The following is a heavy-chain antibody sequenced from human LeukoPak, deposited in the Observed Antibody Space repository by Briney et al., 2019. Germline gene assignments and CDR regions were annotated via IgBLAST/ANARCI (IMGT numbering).Heavy chain of an antibody. D-gene: IGHD3-22*01. CDR2: ISSSSSYI. J-gene: IGHJ4*02. CDR3: ARGPDYYDSSGYYSSY. V-gene: IGHV3-21*01. CDR1: GFPFSTYW. Sequence: GGSLRLSCAASGFPFSTYWITWVRQAPGKGLEWVSSISSSSSYIYYTDSVKGRFTISRDNAKNSLYLQMNSLRAEDTAVHYCARGPDYYDSSGYYSSYWGQGTLVTVSS.